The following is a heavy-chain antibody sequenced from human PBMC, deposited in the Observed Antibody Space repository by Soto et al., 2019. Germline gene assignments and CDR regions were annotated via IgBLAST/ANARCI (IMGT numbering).Heavy chain of an antibody. J-gene: IGHJ3*02. CDR1: GYTLTELS. V-gene: IGHV1-24*01. D-gene: IGHD3-22*01. CDR3: ATSRITMILVGRRSSVEAFDI. CDR2: FDPEDGET. Sequence: ASVKVSCKVSGYTLTELSMHWVRQAPGKGLEWMGGFDPEDGETIYAQKFQGRVTMTEDTSTDTAYMELSSLRSEDTAVYYCATSRITMILVGRRSSVEAFDIWGQGPMGTVSS.